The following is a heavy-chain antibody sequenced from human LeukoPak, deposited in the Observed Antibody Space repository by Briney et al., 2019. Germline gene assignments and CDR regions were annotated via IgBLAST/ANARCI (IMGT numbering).Heavy chain of an antibody. J-gene: IGHJ3*02. V-gene: IGHV3-21*01. D-gene: IGHD3-16*01. Sequence: PGGSLRLSCAASGFSFSSYTMNWVRQAPGKGLEWVSCISRSSNYIYYADSVKGRFTISRDNAKKSLFLQMNSLRAGDTAVYYCAREGDYDYVWGSSRSDAFDIWGQGTMVTVSS. CDR1: GFSFSSYT. CDR3: AREGDYDYVWGSSRSDAFDI. CDR2: ISRSSNYI.